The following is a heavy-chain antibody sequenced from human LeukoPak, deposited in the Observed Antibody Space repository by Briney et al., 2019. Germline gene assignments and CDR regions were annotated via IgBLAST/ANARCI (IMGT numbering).Heavy chain of an antibody. V-gene: IGHV1-18*01. CDR3: ARDYYGSGRTAYYYYYYMDV. CDR1: GGTFSSYA. CDR2: ISAYNGNT. Sequence: ASVKVSCKASGGTFSSYAISWVRQAPGQGLEWTGWISAYNGNTNYAQKLQGRVTMTTDTSTSTAYMELRSLRSDDTAVYYCARDYYGSGRTAYYYYYYMDVWGKGTTVTVSS. J-gene: IGHJ6*03. D-gene: IGHD3-10*01.